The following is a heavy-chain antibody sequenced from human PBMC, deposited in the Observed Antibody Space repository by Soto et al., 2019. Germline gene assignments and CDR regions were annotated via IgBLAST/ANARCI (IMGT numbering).Heavy chain of an antibody. Sequence: QMQLQESGPGLVKPSETLSLTCTVSGGSISSYYWSWIRQPPGKGLEWIGYIYYSGSTNYNPSLKSRVTISVDTSKNHFSLKLSSVTAADTAVYYCVRARQGALWFGEHTRDWGQGTLVTVSS. D-gene: IGHD3-10*01. V-gene: IGHV4-59*01. CDR1: GGSISSYY. CDR3: VRARQGALWFGEHTRD. J-gene: IGHJ4*02. CDR2: IYYSGST.